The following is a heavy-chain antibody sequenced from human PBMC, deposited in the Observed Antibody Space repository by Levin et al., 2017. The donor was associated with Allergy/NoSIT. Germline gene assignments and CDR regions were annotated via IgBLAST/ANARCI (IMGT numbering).Heavy chain of an antibody. V-gene: IGHV4-4*02. D-gene: IGHD2-2*01. CDR3: ARAFVVPPAARGLADY. Sequence: PSETLSLTCVVSGGSISSSNWWSWVRQPPGKGLEWIGEIYHSGSTNYSPSLKSRVTISVDKSKNQFSLKLNSVTAADTAIYYCARAFVVPPAARGLADYWGQGTLVTVSS. CDR2: IYHSGST. J-gene: IGHJ4*02. CDR1: GGSISSSNW.